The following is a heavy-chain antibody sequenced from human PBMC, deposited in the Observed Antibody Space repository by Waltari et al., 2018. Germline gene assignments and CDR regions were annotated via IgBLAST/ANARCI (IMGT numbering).Heavy chain of an antibody. CDR2: INAGNGNT. Sequence: QVQLVQSGAEVKKPGASVKVSCKASGYTFTSYAMHWVRQAPGQRLEWMGWINAGNGNTGYAQKFQGRVTITRNTSISTAYMELSSLRSEDTAVYYCARSALGGRWFDPWGQGTLVTVSS. D-gene: IGHD3-16*01. J-gene: IGHJ5*02. CDR1: GYTFTSYA. CDR3: ARSALGGRWFDP. V-gene: IGHV1-3*01.